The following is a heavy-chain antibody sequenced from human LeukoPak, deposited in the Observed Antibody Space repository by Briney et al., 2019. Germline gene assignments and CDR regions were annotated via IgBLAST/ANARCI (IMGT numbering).Heavy chain of an antibody. CDR2: ISGSGGTT. D-gene: IGHD3-10*02. CDR3: AELGITMIGGV. J-gene: IGHJ6*04. Sequence: GGSLRLSCAASGFIFSRYGMSWVRRAPGKGLEWVSAISGSGGTTYYADSVKGRFTISRDNAKNSLYLQMNSLRAEDTAVYYCAELGITMIGGVWGKGTTVTISS. V-gene: IGHV3-23*01. CDR1: GFIFSRYG.